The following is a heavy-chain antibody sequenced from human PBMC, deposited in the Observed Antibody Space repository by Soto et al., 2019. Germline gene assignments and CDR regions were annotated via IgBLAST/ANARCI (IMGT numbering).Heavy chain of an antibody. CDR3: AKSPAGVTATLYYFDY. CDR1: GFTFSSYG. J-gene: IGHJ4*02. D-gene: IGHD2-21*02. Sequence: PGGSLRLSCAASGFTFSSYGMHWVRQAPGKGLEWVAVISYDGSNKYYADSVKGRFTISRDNSKNTLFLQMNSLRAEDTAVYYCAKSPAGVTATLYYFDYWGQGTLVTVSS. CDR2: ISYDGSNK. V-gene: IGHV3-30*18.